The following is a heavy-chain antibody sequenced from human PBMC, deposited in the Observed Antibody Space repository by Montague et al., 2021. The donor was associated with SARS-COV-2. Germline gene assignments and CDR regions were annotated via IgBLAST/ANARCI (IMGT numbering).Heavy chain of an antibody. V-gene: IGHV2-5*02. Sequence: PALVKPTQTLTLTCTFSGFSLSTSGVGVGWIRQPPGKALEWLALIYWDDDKRYSPSLKSRLTITKDTSKNQVVLTMTNMDPVDTATYYCAWSNDDFFYQYGMDVWGQGTTATVSS. CDR3: AWSNDDFFYQYGMDV. CDR1: GFSLSTSGVG. D-gene: IGHD1-1*01. J-gene: IGHJ6*02. CDR2: IYWDDDK.